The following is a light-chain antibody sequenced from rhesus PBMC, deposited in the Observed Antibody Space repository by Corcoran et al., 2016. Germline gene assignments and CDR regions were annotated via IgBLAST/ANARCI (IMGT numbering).Light chain of an antibody. CDR2: KAS. CDR1: ENVNNY. V-gene: IGKV1-74*01. CDR3: QHGYGTPYS. J-gene: IGKJ2*01. Sequence: DIQMTQSPSSLSASVGDRVTITCRASENVNNYLNWYQQKPGKAPKLLIYKASTLQSGVPSRFSGSGYGTDYTFTISSLRPEYVATYYCQHGYGTPYSFGHGTKVELK.